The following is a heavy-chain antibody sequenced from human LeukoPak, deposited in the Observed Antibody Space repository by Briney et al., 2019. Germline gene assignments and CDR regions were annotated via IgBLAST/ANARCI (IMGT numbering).Heavy chain of an antibody. CDR3: AREGALPNAFDI. CDR2: IYYSGST. V-gene: IGHV4-59*01. D-gene: IGHD3-16*01. CDR1: GGSISTYY. Sequence: SETLSLTCTVSGGSISTYYWSWIRQPPGKGLEWIGYIYYSGSTNYNPSLKSRVTISVDTSKNHFSLKVSSVTAADTAVYYCAREGALPNAFDIWGQGAMVTVSS. J-gene: IGHJ3*02.